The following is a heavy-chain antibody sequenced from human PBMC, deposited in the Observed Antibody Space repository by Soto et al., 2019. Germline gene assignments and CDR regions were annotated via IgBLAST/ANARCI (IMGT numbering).Heavy chain of an antibody. Sequence: GGSLRLSCAASGFTFSSYWMSWVRQTPGKGLEWVANIKQDGSEKWYVDSVKGRFTISRDNAKKSLYLRMNSLRVEDTAVYYCARGDYHDSSGPFSDAFDIWGQGTMVTVSS. CDR1: GFTFSSYW. CDR3: ARGDYHDSSGPFSDAFDI. J-gene: IGHJ3*02. V-gene: IGHV3-7*04. D-gene: IGHD3-22*01. CDR2: IKQDGSEK.